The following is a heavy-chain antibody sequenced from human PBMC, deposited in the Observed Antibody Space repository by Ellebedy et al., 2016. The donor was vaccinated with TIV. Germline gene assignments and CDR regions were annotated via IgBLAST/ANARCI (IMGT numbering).Heavy chain of an antibody. Sequence: GESLKISCAASGFTVSSNYMSWVRQVPGKGLEWVLVIYSGGSTYYADSVKGRFTISRDNSKNTLYLQMNSLRAEDTAVYYCARKNSSGWTFDYWGQGTLVTVSS. CDR2: IYSGGST. J-gene: IGHJ4*02. V-gene: IGHV3-53*01. CDR1: GFTVSSNY. D-gene: IGHD6-19*01. CDR3: ARKNSSGWTFDY.